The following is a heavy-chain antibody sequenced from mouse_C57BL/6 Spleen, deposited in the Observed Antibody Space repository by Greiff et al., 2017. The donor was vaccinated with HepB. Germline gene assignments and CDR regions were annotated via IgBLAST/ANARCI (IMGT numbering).Heavy chain of an antibody. V-gene: IGHV1-50*01. D-gene: IGHD2-10*01. J-gene: IGHJ4*01. CDR3: AILSYPYAMDY. CDR1: GYTFTSYW. Sequence: VQLQQPGAELVKPGASVKLSCKASGYTFTSYWMQWVKQRPGQGLEWIGEIDPSDSYTNYNQKFKGKATLTVDTSSSTAYMQLSSLTSEDSAVYYCAILSYPYAMDYWGQGTSVTVSS. CDR2: IDPSDSYT.